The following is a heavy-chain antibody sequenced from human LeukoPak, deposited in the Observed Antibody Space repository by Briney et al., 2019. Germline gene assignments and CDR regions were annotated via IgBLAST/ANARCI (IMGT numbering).Heavy chain of an antibody. J-gene: IGHJ4*02. CDR1: GFTFSSYE. D-gene: IGHD4-17*01. Sequence: GGSLRLSCAASGFTFSSYEMNWVRQAPGKGLEWVSYITSSSDTIYYADSAKGRFTISRDNAKKSLYLQMNSLRAEDTAVYYCARDRYGDYVVDYWGQGTLVTVSS. CDR2: ITSSSDTI. V-gene: IGHV3-48*03. CDR3: ARDRYGDYVVDY.